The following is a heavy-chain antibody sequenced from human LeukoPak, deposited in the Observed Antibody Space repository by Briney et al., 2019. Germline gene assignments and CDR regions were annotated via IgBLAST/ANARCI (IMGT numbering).Heavy chain of an antibody. V-gene: IGHV4-61*05. CDR3: ARGAGRSGSFTRPDY. Sequence: SETLSLTCTVSGGSISSSSYYWGWIRQPPGKGLEWIGRIYTSGSTNYNPSLKSRVTMSVDTSKNQFSLKLSSVTAADTAVYYCARGAGRSGSFTRPDYWGQGTLVTVSS. D-gene: IGHD3-10*01. J-gene: IGHJ4*02. CDR2: IYTSGST. CDR1: GGSISSSSYY.